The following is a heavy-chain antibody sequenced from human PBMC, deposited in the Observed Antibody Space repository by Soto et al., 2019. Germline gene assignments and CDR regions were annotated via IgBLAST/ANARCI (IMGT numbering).Heavy chain of an antibody. CDR2: MNPNSGNT. V-gene: IGHV1-8*01. CDR3: ASTRWELLEDYYYGMDV. J-gene: IGHJ6*01. CDR1: GYTFTSYD. Sequence: QVQLVQSGAEVKKPGASVKVSCKASGYTFTSYDINWVRQATGQGLEWMGWMNPNSGNTGYAQKFQGRVTMTRNTAXSIXYMELSSLRSEDTAVYYCASTRWELLEDYYYGMDVWGQGTTVTVSS. D-gene: IGHD1-7*01.